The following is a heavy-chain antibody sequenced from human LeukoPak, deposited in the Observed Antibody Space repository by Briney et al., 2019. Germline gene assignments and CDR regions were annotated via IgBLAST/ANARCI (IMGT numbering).Heavy chain of an antibody. V-gene: IGHV1-69*13. Sequence: SVKVSCKASGGTFSSYAISWVRQAPGQGLEWMGGSIPIFGTANYAQKFQGRVTITADESTSTAYMELSSLRSEDTAVYYCARDTTSIAYCGGDCYSDAFDIWGQGTMVTVSS. D-gene: IGHD2-21*01. CDR2: SIPIFGTA. CDR1: GGTFSSYA. CDR3: ARDTTSIAYCGGDCYSDAFDI. J-gene: IGHJ3*02.